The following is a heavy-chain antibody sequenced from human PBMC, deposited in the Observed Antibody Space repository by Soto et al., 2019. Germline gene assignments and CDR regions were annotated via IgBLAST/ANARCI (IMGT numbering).Heavy chain of an antibody. CDR2: IWYDGSNK. CDR3: ARDKTITIFGVVTEKRSNWFDP. Sequence: QVQLVESGGGVVQPGRSLRLSCAASGFTFSSYGMHCVRQAPGKGLEWVAVIWYDGSNKYYADSVKGRFTISRDNSKNTLYLQMNSLRAEDTAVYYCARDKTITIFGVVTEKRSNWFDPWGQGTLVTVSS. CDR1: GFTFSSYG. V-gene: IGHV3-33*01. J-gene: IGHJ5*02. D-gene: IGHD3-3*01.